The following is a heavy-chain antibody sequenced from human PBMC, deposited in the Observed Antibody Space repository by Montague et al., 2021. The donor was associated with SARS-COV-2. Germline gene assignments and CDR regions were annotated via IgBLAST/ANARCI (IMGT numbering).Heavy chain of an antibody. D-gene: IGHD1-1*01. Sequence: SLRLSCAASGFTFSSYWMSWVRQAPGKGLEWVANIKQDGSEKYYLDSVKGLFTISRDNAKNSLYLQMNSLRAEDTAVYYCARVQRTTGTTRLGTYYYYYYGMDVGGQGTTVTVSS. V-gene: IGHV3-7*01. CDR2: IKQDGSEK. J-gene: IGHJ6*02. CDR3: ARVQRTTGTTRLGTYYYYYYGMDV. CDR1: GFTFSSYW.